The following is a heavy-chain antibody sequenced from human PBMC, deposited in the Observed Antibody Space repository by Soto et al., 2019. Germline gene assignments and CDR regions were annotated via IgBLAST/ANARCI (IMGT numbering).Heavy chain of an antibody. Sequence: GETLKISCKCSGYRFTSYWIGWVRQMPGKDLEWMGIIYPGDSDTRYSPSFQGQVTTSADKSTSTVYLQWSSLKASDTAMYYCARQPKPLDCDWLFFYAFNSWGQGKMVTVSS. CDR2: IYPGDSDT. D-gene: IGHD3-9*01. J-gene: IGHJ3*02. V-gene: IGHV5-51*01. CDR1: GYRFTSYW. CDR3: ARQPKPLDCDWLFFYAFNS.